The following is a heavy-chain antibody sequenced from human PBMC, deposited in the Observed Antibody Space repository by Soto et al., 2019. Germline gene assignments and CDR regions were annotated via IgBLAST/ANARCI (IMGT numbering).Heavy chain of an antibody. D-gene: IGHD2-2*01. Sequence: PSETLSLTCTVSGGSISSSDYYWSWIRQHPGKGLEWIGYIYYSGSTYYNPSLKSRVAISVDTSKNQFSLTLSSVTAADTAVYFCARGEGFCTSTSCYALNWFDPWGQGTLVTVSS. CDR3: ARGEGFCTSTSCYALNWFDP. V-gene: IGHV4-31*03. CDR1: GGSISSSDYY. CDR2: IYYSGST. J-gene: IGHJ5*02.